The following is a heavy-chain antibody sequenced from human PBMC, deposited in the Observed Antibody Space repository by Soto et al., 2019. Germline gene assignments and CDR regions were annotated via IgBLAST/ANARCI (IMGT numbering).Heavy chain of an antibody. D-gene: IGHD5-12*01. CDR3: ARGYIGYDYIDN. CDR2: INAGGGYT. V-gene: IGHV1-46*03. J-gene: IGHJ4*02. CDR1: GYRFTNYY. Sequence: ASVKLSCKASGYRFTNYYMHWVRQAPGQGLEWMGTINAGGGYTSYAQRFQGGVTLTRDTSTNTVYMELNSLNSQDTAVYFCARGYIGYDYIDNWGQGTLVTVSS.